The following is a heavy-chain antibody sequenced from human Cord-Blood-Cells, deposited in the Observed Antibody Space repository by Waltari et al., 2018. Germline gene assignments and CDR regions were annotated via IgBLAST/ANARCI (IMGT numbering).Heavy chain of an antibody. Sequence: QVQLQQWGAGLLTPSETLSLTCAVYGGSFSGYYWRWIRQPPGKGLEWFGEINHSGSTNYNPTLKRRVTISVDTSKNQFSLKLSSVTAADTAVYYCARGPIFGVVINWFDPWGQGTLVTVSS. CDR1: GGSFSGYY. J-gene: IGHJ5*02. V-gene: IGHV4-34*01. CDR3: ARGPIFGVVINWFDP. CDR2: INHSGST. D-gene: IGHD3-3*01.